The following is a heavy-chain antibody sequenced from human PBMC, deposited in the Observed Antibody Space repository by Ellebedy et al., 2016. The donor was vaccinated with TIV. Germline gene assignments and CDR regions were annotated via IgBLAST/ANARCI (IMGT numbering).Heavy chain of an antibody. V-gene: IGHV3-53*01. CDR3: AREWRNYFDY. CDR1: GFPVSDNY. J-gene: IGHJ4*02. CDR2: IWSDGTA. Sequence: PGGSLRLSCAASGFPVSDNYMSWVRQAPGKGLEWVSIIWSDGTAYYADSVKGRFTISRDNSKNTLFLQMSSRRDDDTAVYYCAREWRNYFDYWGQGTLVTVSS. D-gene: IGHD2/OR15-2a*01.